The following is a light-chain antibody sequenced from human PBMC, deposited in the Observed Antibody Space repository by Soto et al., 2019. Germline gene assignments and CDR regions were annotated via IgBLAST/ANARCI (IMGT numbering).Light chain of an antibody. V-gene: IGLV2-23*01. CDR1: SGDIGSHNL. J-gene: IGLJ3*02. CDR2: ATT. Sequence: QSVLTQPASVSGSPGQSITISCTGGSGDIGSHNLVSWYQQYLGKAPKVIIYATTKRPSGVSDRFSGSKSGSVASLTISGLQADDGANYYCCSHVNDSTNWIFGGGTKPTAL. CDR3: CSHVNDSTNWI.